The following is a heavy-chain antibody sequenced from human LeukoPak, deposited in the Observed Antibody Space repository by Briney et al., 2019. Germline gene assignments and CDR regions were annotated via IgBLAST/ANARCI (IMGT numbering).Heavy chain of an antibody. Sequence: ASVKVSCKASGYTFTRHYMRWVRQAPGQGREWMGMINPSGGSTSYAQKFQGRVTMTRDMSTSTVYMELSSLRSEDMAVHYCARDDEGATYFDYWGQGTLVTVSS. V-gene: IGHV1-46*01. CDR3: ARDDEGATYFDY. CDR2: INPSGGST. J-gene: IGHJ4*02. CDR1: GYTFTRHY. D-gene: IGHD1-26*01.